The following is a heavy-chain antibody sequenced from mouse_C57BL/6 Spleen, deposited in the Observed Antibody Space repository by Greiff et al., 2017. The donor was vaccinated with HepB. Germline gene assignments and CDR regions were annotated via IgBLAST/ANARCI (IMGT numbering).Heavy chain of an antibody. D-gene: IGHD1-1*01. V-gene: IGHV1-82*01. J-gene: IGHJ1*03. CDR1: GYAFSSSW. CDR2: IYPGDGDT. CDR3: ARDWDLGSSYLWYFDV. Sequence: VKLQQSGPELVKPGASVKISCKASGYAFSSSWMNWVKQRPGKGLEWIGRIYPGDGDTNYNGKFKGKATLTADKSSSTAYMQLSSLTSEDSAVYFCARDWDLGSSYLWYFDVWGTGTTVTVSS.